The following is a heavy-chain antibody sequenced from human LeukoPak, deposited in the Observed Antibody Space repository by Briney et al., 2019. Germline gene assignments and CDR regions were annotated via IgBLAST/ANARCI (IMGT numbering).Heavy chain of an antibody. CDR2: INPNSGGT. V-gene: IGHV1-2*02. CDR3: ARDRPRVLVLFDY. Sequence: ASVKVSCKASGYTFTGYYMHWVRQAPGQGLEWMGWINPNSGGTNYARKFQGRVTMTRDTSISTAYMELSRLRSDDTAVYYCARDRPRVLVLFDYWGQGTLVTVSS. CDR1: GYTFTGYY. J-gene: IGHJ4*02. D-gene: IGHD2/OR15-2a*01.